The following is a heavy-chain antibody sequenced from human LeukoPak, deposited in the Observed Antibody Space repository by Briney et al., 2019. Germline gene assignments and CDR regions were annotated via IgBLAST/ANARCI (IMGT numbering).Heavy chain of an antibody. CDR3: ARDRSTSYSSGWYGWFDP. V-gene: IGHV4-38-2*02. CDR2: IHHSGST. D-gene: IGHD6-19*01. Sequence: SETLSLTCTVSYFSISSGYYWGWIRQSPGKGLEWIGNIHHSGSTYYNPSLKTRVTISVDTSNSQFFLNLTSVTAADTAVYYCARDRSTSYSSGWYGWFDPWGQGTLVTVSS. J-gene: IGHJ5*02. CDR1: YFSISSGYY.